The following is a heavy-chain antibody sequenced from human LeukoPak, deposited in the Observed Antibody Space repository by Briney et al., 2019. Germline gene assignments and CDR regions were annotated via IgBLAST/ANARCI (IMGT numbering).Heavy chain of an antibody. CDR1: GFTVSSNH. Sequence: GGSLRLSCAASGFTVSSNHMSWVRQAPGHGLEWVSVIYIGGTIHYADSVKGRFTISRDNSQNTVYLEMNSLRAEDTAVYYCARDGENHYYDYWGQGTLVTVST. V-gene: IGHV3-66*01. CDR3: ARDGENHYYDY. J-gene: IGHJ4*02. D-gene: IGHD7-27*01. CDR2: IYIGGTI.